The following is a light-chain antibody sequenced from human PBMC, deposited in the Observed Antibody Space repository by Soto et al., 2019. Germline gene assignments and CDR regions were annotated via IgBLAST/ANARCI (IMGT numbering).Light chain of an antibody. J-gene: IGKJ5*01. CDR3: QQYNSYTIT. Sequence: DSQMTQCPSTLSASVGDRVTITCRARQRISSWLAWYQQKPGKAPKLLLYDASSLGSGVPSRCSGSGSGKEFTLTISSLQPDDFATYYCQQYNSYTITFGQGTRLEIK. CDR1: QRISSW. V-gene: IGKV1-5*01. CDR2: DAS.